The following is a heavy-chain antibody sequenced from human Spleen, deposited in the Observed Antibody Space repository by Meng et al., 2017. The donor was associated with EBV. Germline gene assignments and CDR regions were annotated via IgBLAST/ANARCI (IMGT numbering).Heavy chain of an antibody. CDR2: VSPYNGYT. V-gene: IGHV1-18*01. CDR1: AYTFIHYG. J-gene: IGHJ4*01. D-gene: IGHD5-24*01. CDR3: ARDRSEMAGSWGGY. Sequence: HVQLGQSGAGGERPGDSVTVSCKASAYTFIHYGINWVRQAPGQGLEWMGWVSPYNGYTSYAQNLKGRVTMTTDTSTNTAYMTLRSLRSDDTAVYYCARDRSEMAGSWGGYWGQGSLVTVSS.